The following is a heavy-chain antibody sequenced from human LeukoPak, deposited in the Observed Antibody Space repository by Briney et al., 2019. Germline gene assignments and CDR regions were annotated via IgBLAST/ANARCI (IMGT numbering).Heavy chain of an antibody. V-gene: IGHV3-23*01. J-gene: IGHJ4*02. CDR1: GFTFRSYA. CDR3: AIVGPASWGYFDY. Sequence: GGSLRLSCAASGFTFRSYAMNWVRQAPGKGLEWVSAISGSGSSTYYADSVKGRFTISRDNSKNTLYLQMNSLRAEDTAEYYCAIVGPASWGYFDYWGQGTLVTVSS. D-gene: IGHD3-16*01. CDR2: ISGSGSST.